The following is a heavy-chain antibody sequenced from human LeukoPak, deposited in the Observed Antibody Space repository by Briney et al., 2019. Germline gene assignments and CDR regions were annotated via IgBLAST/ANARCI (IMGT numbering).Heavy chain of an antibody. CDR2: IYYSGST. D-gene: IGHD3-16*02. V-gene: IGHV4-39*01. J-gene: IGHJ5*02. CDR3: ARQGVRDYVWGSYRFWFDP. Sequence: SETLSLTCTVSGGSISSGSYYWGWIRQPPGKGLEWIGSIYYSGSTYYNPSLKSRVTISVDTSKNQFSLKLSSVTAADTAVYYCARQGVRDYVWGSYRFWFDPWGQGTLVTVSS. CDR1: GGSISSGSYY.